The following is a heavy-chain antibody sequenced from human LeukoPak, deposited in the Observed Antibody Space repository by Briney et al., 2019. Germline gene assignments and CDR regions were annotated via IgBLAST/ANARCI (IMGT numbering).Heavy chain of an antibody. V-gene: IGHV3-9*01. CDR2: ISWNSGSI. CDR1: GFTFDDYA. Sequence: GRSLRLSCAASGFTFDDYAMHWVRQAPGKGLEWVSGISWNSGSIGYADSVKGRFTISRDNAKNTVYLQMNNLRAEDTAVYYCATGPSYGYEYWGQGNLVTVSS. CDR3: ATGPSYGYEY. D-gene: IGHD5-18*01. J-gene: IGHJ4*02.